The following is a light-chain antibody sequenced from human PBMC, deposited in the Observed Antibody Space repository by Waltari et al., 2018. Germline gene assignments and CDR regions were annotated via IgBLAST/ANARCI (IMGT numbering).Light chain of an antibody. CDR3: QQYNNWLPYT. Sequence: EVVMTQSPGIVSASPGERATLSCRASQSVSRNVAWYQQKPGQAPRLLIYGASTRAAGIPARFSGSGSGTEFTLTISSLQSEEFAVYYCQQYNNWLPYTFGQGAKLEIK. J-gene: IGKJ2*01. CDR1: QSVSRN. CDR2: GAS. V-gene: IGKV3-15*01.